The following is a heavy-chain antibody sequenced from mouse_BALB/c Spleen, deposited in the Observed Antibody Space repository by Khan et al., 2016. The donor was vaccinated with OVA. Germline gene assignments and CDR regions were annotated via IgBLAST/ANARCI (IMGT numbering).Heavy chain of an antibody. CDR3: ARSVTITTVVATDFDY. D-gene: IGHD1-1*01. V-gene: IGHV3-2*02. J-gene: IGHJ2*01. CDR2: ISYNGRT. CDR1: GYSITSDSA. Sequence: EVQLQESGPGLVRPSQSLSLTCTVTGYSITSDSAWNWIRQFPENKLEWMGYISYNGRTSYNPSLKSRISITRDKSKNQFFLQLNSVTTEDTATYYCARSVTITTVVATDFDYWGQGTTLTVSS.